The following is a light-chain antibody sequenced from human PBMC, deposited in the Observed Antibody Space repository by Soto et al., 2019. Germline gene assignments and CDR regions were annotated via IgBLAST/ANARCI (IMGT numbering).Light chain of an antibody. J-gene: IGKJ2*01. CDR2: AAS. V-gene: IGKV1-12*01. CDR3: QQPNSSPFT. Sequence: DIQMTQSPSSVSASIGDRVTITCRASQHISTWLVWYQQKPGKAPQLLIYAASSLQSGVPSRFSGSGSGTVFTPPTSSRQPKDSATTYCQQPNSSPFTFAQGTRREI. CDR1: QHISTW.